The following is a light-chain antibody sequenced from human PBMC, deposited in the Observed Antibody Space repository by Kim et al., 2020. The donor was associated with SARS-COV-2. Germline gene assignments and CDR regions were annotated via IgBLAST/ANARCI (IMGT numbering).Light chain of an antibody. Sequence: VAQGQTASITCAGDKVGDKYACWYQQKPGQSPVLVIYQDSKRPSGIPERFSGSNSGNTATLTISGTQAMDEADYYCQAWDSSTVVFGGGTQLTVL. CDR3: QAWDSSTVV. CDR1: KVGDKY. J-gene: IGLJ2*01. V-gene: IGLV3-1*01. CDR2: QDS.